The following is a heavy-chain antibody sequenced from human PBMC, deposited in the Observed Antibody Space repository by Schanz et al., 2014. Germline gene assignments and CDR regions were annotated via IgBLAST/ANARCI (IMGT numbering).Heavy chain of an antibody. J-gene: IGHJ6*02. CDR3: ARDTSYGMDV. V-gene: IGHV3-21*01. CDR1: GFTFSSYS. CDR2: ISSSSSYI. Sequence: EVQLLESGGGLVQPGGSLRLSCAASGFTFSSYSMNWVRQAPGKGLEWVSSISSSSSYIHYADSVKGRFTISRDNAKNSLYLQMNSLRAEDTAVYYCARDTSYGMDVWGQGTTVTVSS.